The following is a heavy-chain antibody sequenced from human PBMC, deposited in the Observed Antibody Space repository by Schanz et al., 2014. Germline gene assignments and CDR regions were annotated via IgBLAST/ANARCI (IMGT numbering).Heavy chain of an antibody. D-gene: IGHD3-9*01. CDR3: AKAADWPVTRFDP. CDR2: ISGSGGST. V-gene: IGHV3-23*04. Sequence: VQVVQSGGGLVKPGGSLRLSCAASGFVFGDYYMTWIRQAPGKGLEWVIVISGSGGSTYYADSVRGRFTISRDNSKNTLYLQMNSLRAEDTAVYYCAKAADWPVTRFDPWGQGTLVTVSS. J-gene: IGHJ5*02. CDR1: GFVFGDYY.